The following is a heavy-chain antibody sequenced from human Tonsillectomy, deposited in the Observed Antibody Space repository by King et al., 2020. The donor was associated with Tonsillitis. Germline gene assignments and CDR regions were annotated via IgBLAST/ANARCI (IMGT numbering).Heavy chain of an antibody. D-gene: IGHD4-17*01. CDR3: SGRDYGDYDVS. V-gene: IGHV3-7*01. J-gene: IGHJ5*02. Sequence: VQLVESGGGLVQPGGSLRLSCAASGFTFSTYWMSWVRQAPGQGLEWVATIKQDASEGYYVDSVKGRFTISRDNARSSMYLQMNSLRAEDTAVYFCSGRDYGDYDVSWGQGTLVTVSS. CDR2: IKQDASEG. CDR1: GFTFSTYW.